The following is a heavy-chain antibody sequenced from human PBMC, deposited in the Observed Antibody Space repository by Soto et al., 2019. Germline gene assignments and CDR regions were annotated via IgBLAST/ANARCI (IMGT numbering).Heavy chain of an antibody. CDR1: GGTFSSYA. CDR2: IIPIFGTA. D-gene: IGHD5-12*01. J-gene: IGHJ5*02. V-gene: IGHV1-69*06. CDR3: ARHSGYDLGWFGP. Sequence: SVKVACKASGGTFSSYAISWVRQAPGQGLEWMGGIIPIFGTANYAQKFQGRVTITADKSTSTAYMELSSLRAEDTAVYYCARHSGYDLGWFGPWGPGTLVPVFS.